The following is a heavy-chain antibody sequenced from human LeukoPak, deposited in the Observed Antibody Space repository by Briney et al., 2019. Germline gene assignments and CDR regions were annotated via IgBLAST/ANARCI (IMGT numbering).Heavy chain of an antibody. V-gene: IGHV3-20*04. CDR3: ARDTGKWRPFDY. Sequence: PGGSLSLSCALSGFTFADYGTSWVRQAPGEGLEWDSGINGNGGSTGYADSVKGRFTISRDNAKTSLYLQMNSLRAEDTAVYYCARDTGKWRPFDYWGQGTLVTVSS. D-gene: IGHD1-14*01. CDR1: GFTFADYG. CDR2: INGNGGST. J-gene: IGHJ4*02.